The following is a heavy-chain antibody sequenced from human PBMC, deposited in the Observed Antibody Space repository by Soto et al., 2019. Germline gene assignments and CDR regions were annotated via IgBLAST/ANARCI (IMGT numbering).Heavy chain of an antibody. D-gene: IGHD2-2*01. CDR1: GGTFSSYT. V-gene: IGHV1-69*02. CDR3: CIVVVPPAMPQYPAYYSYMDV. Sequence: EASVKVSCKASGGTFSSYTISWVQQAPGQGLEWMGRIIPILGIANYAQKFQGRVTITADKSTSTAYMELSSLRSEDTAVYYCCIVVVPPAMPQYPAYYSYMDVWGKGTTVTVS. CDR2: IIPILGIA. J-gene: IGHJ6*03.